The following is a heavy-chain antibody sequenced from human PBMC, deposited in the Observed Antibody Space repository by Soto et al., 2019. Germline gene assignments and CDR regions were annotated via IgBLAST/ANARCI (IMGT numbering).Heavy chain of an antibody. V-gene: IGHV4-34*01. D-gene: IGHD6-13*01. CDR2: IHHSGST. Sequence: PSETLSLTCAVYGGSFSGYYWSWIRQPPGKGLEWIGEIHHSGSTNYIPSLKSRVTMSVDTSKNQFSLKLSSVTAADTAVYFCARGRAAAGTEGWFDPWGQGTPVTSPQ. J-gene: IGHJ5*02. CDR1: GGSFSGYY. CDR3: ARGRAAAGTEGWFDP.